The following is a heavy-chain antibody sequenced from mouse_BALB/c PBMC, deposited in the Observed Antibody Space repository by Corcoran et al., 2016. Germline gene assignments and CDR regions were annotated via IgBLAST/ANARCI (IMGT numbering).Heavy chain of an antibody. CDR2: INTNTGEP. CDR3: ARKDYDGAWFAY. V-gene: IGHV9-3-1*01. D-gene: IGHD2-4*01. Sequence: QIQLVQSGPELKKPGETVKISCKASGYTFTNYGMNWVKQAPGKGLKWMGWINTNTGEPTYADDFKGRFAFSVETAASTADLQSNNLKNKEPGTYCCARKDYDGAWFAYWGQGTLVTVSA. CDR1: GYTFTNYG. J-gene: IGHJ3*01.